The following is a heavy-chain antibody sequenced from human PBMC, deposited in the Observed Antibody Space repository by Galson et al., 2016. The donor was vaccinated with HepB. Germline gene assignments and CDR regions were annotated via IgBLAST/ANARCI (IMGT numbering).Heavy chain of an antibody. D-gene: IGHD3-22*01. CDR2: IKQDGSEK. Sequence: SLRLSCAASGFTFSDYWVAWVRQTPGEGLEWVANIKQDGSEKYYVDSVKGRFTISRDNAKNSLYLQMNSLRPEDTAVYYCSSVAYHYGSNGYYFAYWGQGTLVTVSS. CDR1: GFTFSDYW. CDR3: SSVAYHYGSNGYYFAY. J-gene: IGHJ4*02. V-gene: IGHV3-7*05.